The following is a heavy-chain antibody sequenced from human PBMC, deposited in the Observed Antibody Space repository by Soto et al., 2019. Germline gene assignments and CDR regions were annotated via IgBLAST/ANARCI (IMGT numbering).Heavy chain of an antibody. Sequence: QVQLVESGGGVVQPGRSLRLSCVASGFTLSGHGMHWVRQAPGKGLEWVAVITYDGSEIHYSDSVKGRFTISRDTSKNMVYLQMNSLKTEDTAMYYCAREQGYGYYRVAVYWGQGTLVTVSS. J-gene: IGHJ4*02. CDR3: AREQGYGYYRVAVY. CDR2: ITYDGSEI. V-gene: IGHV3-30*03. CDR1: GFTLSGHG. D-gene: IGHD1-26*01.